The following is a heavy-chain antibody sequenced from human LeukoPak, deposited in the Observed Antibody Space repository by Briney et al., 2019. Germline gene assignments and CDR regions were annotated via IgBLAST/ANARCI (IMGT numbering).Heavy chain of an antibody. V-gene: IGHV1-46*01. CDR3: ARAGSITIFHWAFDI. J-gene: IGHJ3*02. D-gene: IGHD3-10*02. Sequence: ASVKVSCKASGNTFTNYYVHWVRQAPGQGLEWMGIINPSGGSTTYAQKFQGRVTMTRDTSASTVYMELSSLRPADTAIYYCARAGSITIFHWAFDIWGQGTVVTVSS. CDR2: INPSGGST. CDR1: GNTFTNYY.